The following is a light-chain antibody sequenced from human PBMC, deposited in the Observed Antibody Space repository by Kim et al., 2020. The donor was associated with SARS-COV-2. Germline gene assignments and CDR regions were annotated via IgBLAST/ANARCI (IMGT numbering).Light chain of an antibody. CDR2: RNN. J-gene: IGLJ2*01. CDR3: AAWDDNLSGRSVV. Sequence: VTISCSGRGTSIGRNFVYWYQQLPATAPNLLIYRNNQRPSGVPGRFSGSKSGPSASLAISGLRSEDEADYYCAAWDDNLSGRSVVFGGGTQLTVL. CDR1: GTSIGRNF. V-gene: IGLV1-47*01.